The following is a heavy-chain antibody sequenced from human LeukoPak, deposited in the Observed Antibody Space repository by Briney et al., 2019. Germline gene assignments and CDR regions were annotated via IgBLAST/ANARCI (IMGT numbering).Heavy chain of an antibody. D-gene: IGHD6-13*01. CDR2: INTNTGNP. V-gene: IGHV7-4-1*02. Sequence: ASVTVSCTASGYTFTSYAMNWVRQAPGQGLEWMGWINTNTGNPTYAQGFTGRFDFSLDTSVSTAYLQISSLKAEDTAVYYCARRPGYSSSWYRVFNWFDPWGQGTLVTVSS. CDR3: ARRPGYSSSWYRVFNWFDP. CDR1: GYTFTSYA. J-gene: IGHJ5*02.